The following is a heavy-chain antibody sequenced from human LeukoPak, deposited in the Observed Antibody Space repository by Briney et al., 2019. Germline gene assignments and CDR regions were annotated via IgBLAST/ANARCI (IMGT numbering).Heavy chain of an antibody. Sequence: SETLSLTCTVSGDSISSTSYYWDWIRQPPGKGLEWIGSIYNSGTTNYNPSLKSRVTISVDTSKNQFSLKLSSVTAADTAVYYCARAYYDSSGYRYYYYMDVWGKGTTVTVSS. CDR2: IYNSGTT. D-gene: IGHD3-22*01. V-gene: IGHV4-39*07. CDR1: GDSISSTSYY. CDR3: ARAYYDSSGYRYYYYMDV. J-gene: IGHJ6*03.